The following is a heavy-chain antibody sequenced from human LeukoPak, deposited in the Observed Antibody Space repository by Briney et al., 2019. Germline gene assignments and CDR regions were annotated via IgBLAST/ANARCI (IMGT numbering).Heavy chain of an antibody. D-gene: IGHD5-18*01. J-gene: IGHJ5*02. CDR3: ARGPLPITAMELNWFDP. CDR1: GYTFTSYA. CDR2: INAGNGNT. V-gene: IGHV1-3*01. Sequence: ASVKVSCKASGYTFTSYAMHWVRQAPGQRLEWMGWINAGNGNTKYSQKFQGRVTITRDTSASTAYMELSSLRSEDTAVYYCARGPLPITAMELNWFDPWGQGTLVTVSS.